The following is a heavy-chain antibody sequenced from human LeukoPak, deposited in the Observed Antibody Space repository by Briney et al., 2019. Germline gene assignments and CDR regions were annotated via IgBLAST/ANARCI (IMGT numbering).Heavy chain of an antibody. V-gene: IGHV4-30-2*01. CDR1: GGSISSGGYY. CDR2: IYHSGST. J-gene: IGHJ4*02. D-gene: IGHD6-19*01. CDR3: ARELLSSGWQIDY. Sequence: SQTLSLTCTVSGGSISSGGYYWSWIRQPPGKGLEWIGYIYHSGSTHYNPSLKSRVTISVDRSKNQFSLKLSSVTAADTAVYYCARELLSSGWQIDYWGQGTLVTVSS.